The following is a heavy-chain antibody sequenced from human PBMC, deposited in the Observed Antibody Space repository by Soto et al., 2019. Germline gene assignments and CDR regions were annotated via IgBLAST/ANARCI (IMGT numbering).Heavy chain of an antibody. Sequence: QVQLQESGPGLVKPSGTLSLTCAVSSGSINSSNWWTWVRQTPGKGLEWIGEIFHSGSTNYNPSLKSRVTMSVDKSKNQFSLILRSVTAADTAVYFCAREDITVWSAWGQGTLVTVSS. J-gene: IGHJ5*02. V-gene: IGHV4-4*02. D-gene: IGHD6-19*01. CDR3: AREDITVWSA. CDR1: SGSINSSNW. CDR2: IFHSGST.